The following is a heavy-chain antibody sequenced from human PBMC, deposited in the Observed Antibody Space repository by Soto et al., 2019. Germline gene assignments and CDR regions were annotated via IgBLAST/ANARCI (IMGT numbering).Heavy chain of an antibody. CDR2: INPSGGST. J-gene: IGHJ4*02. CDR1: GYTFNSYY. V-gene: IGHV1-46*02. Sequence: ASVKVSCKASGYTFNSYYMHWVRQAPGQGLEWMGIINPSGGSTSYAQKFQGRVTMTRDTSTSTVYMELSSLRSEDTAVYYCARDGSDYYGSGSSLNDYWGQGTLVTVSS. CDR3: ARDGSDYYGSGSSLNDY. D-gene: IGHD3-10*01.